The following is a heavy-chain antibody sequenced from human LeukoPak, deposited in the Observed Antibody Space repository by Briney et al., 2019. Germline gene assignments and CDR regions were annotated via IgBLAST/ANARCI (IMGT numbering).Heavy chain of an antibody. CDR1: GFKFTNYA. CDR2: ISYDGSNK. Sequence: GGSLRLSCGVSGFKFTNYAMHWVRQAPGKGLEWVAVISYDGSNKYYADSVKGRFTISRDNSKNTLYLQMNSLRAEDTAVYYCAKDGYGGNWGFDYWGQGTLVTVSS. D-gene: IGHD4-23*01. CDR3: AKDGYGGNWGFDY. J-gene: IGHJ4*02. V-gene: IGHV3-30*18.